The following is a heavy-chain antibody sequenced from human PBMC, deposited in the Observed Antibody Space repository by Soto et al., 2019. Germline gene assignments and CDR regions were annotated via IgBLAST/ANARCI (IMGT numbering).Heavy chain of an antibody. CDR2: ISYDGSNK. J-gene: IGHJ6*02. CDR3: ARDSYYDFWSGYYPTYYYYYGMDV. D-gene: IGHD3-3*01. CDR1: GFTFSSYA. V-gene: IGHV3-30-3*01. Sequence: QVQLVESGGGVVQPGRSLRLSCAASGFTFSSYAMHWVRQAPGKGLEWVAVISYDGSNKYYADSVKGRFTISSDNSKNTLYLQMNSLRAEDTAVYYCARDSYYDFWSGYYPTYYYYYGMDVGGQGTTVTVSS.